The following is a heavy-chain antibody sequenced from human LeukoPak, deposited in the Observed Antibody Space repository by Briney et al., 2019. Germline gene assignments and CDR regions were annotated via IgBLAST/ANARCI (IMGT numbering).Heavy chain of an antibody. CDR2: ISAYNGNT. CDR3: AKTAAAYDWYFDL. CDR1: GYTFTSYG. J-gene: IGHJ2*01. V-gene: IGHV1-18*01. Sequence: ASVKVSCKASGYTFTSYGISWVRQAPGQGLEWMGWISAYNGNTNYAQKFQGRVTITTDESTSTAYMELSSLRSEDTAVYYCAKTAAAYDWYFDLWGRGTLVTVSS. D-gene: IGHD6-13*01.